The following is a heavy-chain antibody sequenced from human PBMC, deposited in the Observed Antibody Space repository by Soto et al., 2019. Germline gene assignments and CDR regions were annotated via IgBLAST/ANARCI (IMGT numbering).Heavy chain of an antibody. Sequence: EVQLLESGGGLVQPGGSRRLSCAASGFSFSNYAMSWVRQAPGRGLEWVSTITGSGARTHYADSVKGRFSISRDNFKNTLHRQMNGLRADDTALYFCGTPGGSATWGWYFDLWGRGTLVTVSP. V-gene: IGHV3-23*01. CDR1: GFSFSNYA. D-gene: IGHD3-10*01. J-gene: IGHJ2*01. CDR3: GTPGGSATWGWYFDL. CDR2: ITGSGART.